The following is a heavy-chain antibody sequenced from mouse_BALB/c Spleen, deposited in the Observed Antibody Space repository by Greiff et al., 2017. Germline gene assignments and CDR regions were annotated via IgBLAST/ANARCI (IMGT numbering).Heavy chain of an antibody. D-gene: IGHD6-1*01. CDR1: GYSFTSYY. Sequence: VKVVESGPELVKPGASVKISCKASGYSFTSYYIHWVKQRPGQGLEWIGWIFPGSGNTKYNEKFKGKATLTADTSSSTAYMQLSSLTSEDSAVYFCARGAGEGYAMDYWGQGTSVTVSS. V-gene: IGHV1-66*01. CDR3: ARGAGEGYAMDY. CDR2: IFPGSGNT. J-gene: IGHJ4*01.